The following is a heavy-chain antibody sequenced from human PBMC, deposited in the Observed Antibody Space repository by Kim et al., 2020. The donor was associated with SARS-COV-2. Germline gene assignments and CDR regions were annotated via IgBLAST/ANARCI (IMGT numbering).Heavy chain of an antibody. V-gene: IGHV3-23*01. CDR1: GFTFSNYA. CDR3: VRSYGWGPTRMGAY. Sequence: GGSLRLSCAASGFTFSNYAMSWVRQTPGKGLEWVSAMSGSGDSTYYAESVKGRITISRDNSKNTLYLQMSSLRVEDTAVYYCVRSYGWGPTRMGAYWGQGTLVIVSS. CDR2: MSGSGDST. D-gene: IGHD3-10*01. J-gene: IGHJ4*02.